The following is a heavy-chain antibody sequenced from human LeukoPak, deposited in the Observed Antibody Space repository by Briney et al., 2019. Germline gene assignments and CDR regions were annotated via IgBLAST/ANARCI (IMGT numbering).Heavy chain of an antibody. D-gene: IGHD3-9*01. Sequence: GRSLRASCAAPGFTFSDYCMSWIRQAPGNGLKWVPCISSSSSYTNYADSVKGRFTISRDNAKNSLYLQMNSLSAEDTAVYYCVRVIGGIRYFDWYNWFDPWGQGTLVTVSS. J-gene: IGHJ5*02. CDR2: ISSSSSYT. CDR1: GFTFSDYC. CDR3: VRVIGGIRYFDWYNWFDP. V-gene: IGHV3-11*03.